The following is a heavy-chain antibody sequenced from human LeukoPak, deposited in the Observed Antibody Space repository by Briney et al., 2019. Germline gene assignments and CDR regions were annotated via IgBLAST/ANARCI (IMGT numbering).Heavy chain of an antibody. D-gene: IGHD5-24*01. J-gene: IGHJ4*02. CDR2: VIPIFGTA. Sequence: SVKVSCKASGYTFTGYYMHWVRQAPGQGLEWMGGVIPIFGTANYAQKFQGRVTITTDESTSTAYMELSSLRSEDTAVYYCARMRRDGYNFGSAYYFDYWGQGTPVTVSS. V-gene: IGHV1-69*05. CDR1: GYTFTGYY. CDR3: ARMRRDGYNFGSAYYFDY.